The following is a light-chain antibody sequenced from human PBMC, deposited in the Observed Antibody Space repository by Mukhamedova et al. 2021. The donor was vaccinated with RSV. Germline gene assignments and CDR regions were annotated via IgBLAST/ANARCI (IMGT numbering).Light chain of an antibody. Sequence: INCKSSQSVLYSSNNKNYLAWYQQKPGQPPKLLIYWASTRESGVPGRFSGSGSGTDFTLTISSLQAEDVAVYYCQQYYSTLTFGG. CDR1: QSVLYSSNNKNY. J-gene: IGKJ4*01. CDR3: QQYYSTLT. CDR2: WAS. V-gene: IGKV4-1*01.